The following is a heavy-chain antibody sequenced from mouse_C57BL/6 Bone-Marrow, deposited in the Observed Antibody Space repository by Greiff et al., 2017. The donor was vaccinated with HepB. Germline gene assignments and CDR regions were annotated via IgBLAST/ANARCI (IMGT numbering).Heavy chain of an antibody. CDR3: ASYPNWDWFAY. CDR1: GFNIKDYY. Sequence: EVKLQESGAELVKPGASVKLSCTASGFNIKDYYKHWVKQRTEQGLEWIGRIDPEDGETKYAPKFQGKATITADTSSNTAYLQLSSLTSEDTAVYYCASYPNWDWFAYWGQGTLVTVSA. J-gene: IGHJ3*01. V-gene: IGHV14-2*01. CDR2: IDPEDGET. D-gene: IGHD4-1*01.